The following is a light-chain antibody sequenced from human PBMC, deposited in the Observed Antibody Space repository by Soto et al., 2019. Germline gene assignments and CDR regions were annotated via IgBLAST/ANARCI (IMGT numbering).Light chain of an antibody. V-gene: IGKV3-11*01. Sequence: ELVFTQSPGALSLTPGERATLSCRASQSVSNNYLAWYQQKPGQAPRLLIYDASDRATGIPARFSGSGSGTDFTLTISSLEPEDFAVYYCQQRSNWPGTFGQGTKVDIK. J-gene: IGKJ1*01. CDR1: QSVSNNY. CDR2: DAS. CDR3: QQRSNWPGT.